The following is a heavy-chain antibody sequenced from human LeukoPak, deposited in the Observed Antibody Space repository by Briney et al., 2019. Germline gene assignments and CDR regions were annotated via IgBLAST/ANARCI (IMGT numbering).Heavy chain of an antibody. CDR1: GFTFSSYA. CDR3: ARDVARYYYDSSGYYLVY. CDR2: ISGSGGST. D-gene: IGHD3-22*01. V-gene: IGHV3-23*01. J-gene: IGHJ4*02. Sequence: GGSLRLSCAASGFTFSSYAMSWVRQAPGQGLEWVSAISGSGGSTYYADSVKGRFTISRDNSKNTLYLQMNSLRAEDTAVYYCARDVARYYYDSSGYYLVYWGQGTLVTVSS.